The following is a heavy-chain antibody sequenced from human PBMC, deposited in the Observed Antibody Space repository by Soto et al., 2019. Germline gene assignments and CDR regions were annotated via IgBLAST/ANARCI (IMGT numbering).Heavy chain of an antibody. CDR2: IYYSGST. CDR1: GGSISSGDYD. D-gene: IGHD6-13*01. Sequence: SETLCFTCTFSGGSISSGDYDWSWIRQPPGKGLEWIGYIYYSGSTYYNPSLKSRVTISVDTSKNQFSLKLSSVTAADTAVYYRARQYSSSWFHGMDVWGHGTPVTVSS. CDR3: ARQYSSSWFHGMDV. J-gene: IGHJ6*01. V-gene: IGHV4-30-4*01.